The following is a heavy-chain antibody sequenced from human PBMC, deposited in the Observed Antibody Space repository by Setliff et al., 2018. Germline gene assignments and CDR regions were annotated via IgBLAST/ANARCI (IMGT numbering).Heavy chain of an antibody. CDR1: YYSISSGYY. J-gene: IGHJ5*02. D-gene: IGHD1-20*01. V-gene: IGHV4-38-2*01. CDR2: IDTSGRT. CDR3: ARYNSSAACFDL. Sequence: SETLSLTCAVSYYSISSGYYWGWIRQPPGKGLEWIGRIDTSGRTQYNLALKSRVTISIDMSKNQFSLKVTSVTAADTAIYYCARYNSSAACFDLWGPGTLVTVSS.